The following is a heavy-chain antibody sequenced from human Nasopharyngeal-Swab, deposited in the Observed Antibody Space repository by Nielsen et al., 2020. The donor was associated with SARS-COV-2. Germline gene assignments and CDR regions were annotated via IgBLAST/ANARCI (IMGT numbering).Heavy chain of an antibody. CDR3: ATENYDILTVGY. V-gene: IGHV3-7*01. CDR1: GFTFSSYW. D-gene: IGHD3-9*01. Sequence: GESLKISCAASGFTFSSYWMSWVRQAPGKGLKWVANIKQDGSEKYYVDSVKGRFTISRDNAKNSLYLQMNSLRAEDTAVYYCATENYDILTVGYWGQGTLVTVSS. CDR2: IKQDGSEK. J-gene: IGHJ4*02.